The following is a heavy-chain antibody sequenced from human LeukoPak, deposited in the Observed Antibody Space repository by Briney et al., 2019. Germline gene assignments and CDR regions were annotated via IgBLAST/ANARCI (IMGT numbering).Heavy chain of an antibody. J-gene: IGHJ3*02. CDR2: ITAYDGNT. Sequence: ASVKVSCKASGYTFIRYGITWVRQAPGQGLEWMGWITAYDGNTNFAQNFQARVTMTTDTSTNTAYMELRSLRSDDTAVYYCARQSFIAGDNWNYVLNGDDALDIWGQGTMVTVSS. D-gene: IGHD1-7*01. CDR3: ARQSFIAGDNWNYVLNGDDALDI. CDR1: GYTFIRYG. V-gene: IGHV1-18*01.